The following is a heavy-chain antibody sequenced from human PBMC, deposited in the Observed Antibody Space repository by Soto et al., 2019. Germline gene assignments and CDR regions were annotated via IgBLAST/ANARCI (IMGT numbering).Heavy chain of an antibody. CDR2: IIPIFGTA. Sequence: QVQLVQSGAEVKKPGSSVKVSCKASGGTFSSYAISWVRQAPGQGLEWMGGIIPIFGTANYAQKFQGRVTITADESTSTAYMELSSLGSEDTAGYYCARRGIAVAGTGRGYFDYWVQGTLVTVSS. CDR3: ARRGIAVAGTGRGYFDY. V-gene: IGHV1-69*01. CDR1: GGTFSSYA. D-gene: IGHD6-19*01. J-gene: IGHJ4*02.